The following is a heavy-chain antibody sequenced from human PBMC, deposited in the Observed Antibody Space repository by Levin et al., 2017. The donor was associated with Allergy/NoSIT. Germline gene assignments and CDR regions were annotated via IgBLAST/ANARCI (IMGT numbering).Heavy chain of an antibody. CDR3: ARDLSGYSGYFSH. CDR1: GFTFNTYN. J-gene: IGHJ4*02. Sequence: MPSETLSLTCAASGFTFNTYNMNWVRQAPGKGLEWVSSISSTSSYMHYADSVKGRFTISRDNAKNSLYLQMNSLRAEDTAVYYCARDLSGYSGYFSHWGQGTLVTVSS. CDR2: ISSTSSYM. V-gene: IGHV3-21*01. D-gene: IGHD5-12*01.